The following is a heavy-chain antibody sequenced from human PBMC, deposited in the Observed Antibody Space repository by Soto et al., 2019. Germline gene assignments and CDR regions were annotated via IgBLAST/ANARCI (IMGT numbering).Heavy chain of an antibody. Sequence: SETLSLSCTVSGGSISSYYWGWIRQPPGKGLEWIGYIYYSGSTNYNPSLKSRVTISVDTSKNQFSLKLSSVTAADTAVYYCARRSSDYYGYYYYGMHVWGQGTTVTVSS. D-gene: IGHD3-10*01. J-gene: IGHJ6*02. CDR2: IYYSGST. V-gene: IGHV4-59*01. CDR3: ARRSSDYYGYYYYGMHV. CDR1: GGSISSYY.